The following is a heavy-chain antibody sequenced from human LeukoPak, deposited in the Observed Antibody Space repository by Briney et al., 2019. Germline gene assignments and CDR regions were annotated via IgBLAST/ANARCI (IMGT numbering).Heavy chain of an antibody. CDR1: GGSFSGYY. CDR2: INHSGSA. CDR3: ARGLGGGNSVYFDL. Sequence: SETLSLTCAVYGGSFSGYYWSWIRQPPGKGLEWIGEINHSGSAKYNPSLQSRVTISVDTSKNQFSLKLSSVTAADTAVYYCARGLGGGNSVYFDLWGRGTLVTVSS. D-gene: IGHD4-23*01. V-gene: IGHV4-34*01. J-gene: IGHJ2*01.